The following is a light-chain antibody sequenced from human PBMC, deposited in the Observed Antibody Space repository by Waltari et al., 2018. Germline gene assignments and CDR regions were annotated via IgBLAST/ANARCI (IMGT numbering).Light chain of an antibody. CDR1: NLGCRR. V-gene: IGLV3-21*03. Sequence: SYVLTQAPSVSVAPGTTATLTCGGKNLGCRRVHWSRQKPGQAPALVLYDDSDRPSGIPERFSGSNSGNTATLTISRVEAGDEADYYCQVWDSGSRDRHVVFGGGTKLTVL. J-gene: IGLJ2*01. CDR3: QVWDSGSRDRHVV. CDR2: DDS.